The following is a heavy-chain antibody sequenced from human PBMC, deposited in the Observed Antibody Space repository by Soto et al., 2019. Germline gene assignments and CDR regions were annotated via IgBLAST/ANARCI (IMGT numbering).Heavy chain of an antibody. Sequence: EVQVVESGGKLVQPGGSLRLSCVGSGFTLRYFWMSWVRQAPGWGLEWVARIKFNGIETQYANSVKGRVTISSANANNSAYMKMNSLRGEDRAMYNCARVSGYVLVDSVNHYFDYWGQGTLVTVTS. V-gene: IGHV3-7*01. CDR1: GFTLRYFW. CDR2: IKFNGIET. J-gene: IGHJ4*02. D-gene: IGHD2-15*01. CDR3: ARVSGYVLVDSVNHYFDY.